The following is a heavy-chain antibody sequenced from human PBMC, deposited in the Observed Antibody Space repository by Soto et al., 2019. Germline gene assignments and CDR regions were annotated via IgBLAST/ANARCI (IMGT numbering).Heavy chain of an antibody. J-gene: IGHJ5*02. V-gene: IGHV1-3*01. CDR1: GYTFTSYA. CDR2: INAGNGNT. Sequence: QVQLVQSGAEVKKPGASVKVSCKASGYTFTSYAMHWVRQAPGQRLEWMGWINAGNGNTKYSQKFQGRVTITRDTSASTAYMELSSLRSEDTAVYYCERDRRYCSGGSCYVGTNWFDPWGQGTLVTVSS. CDR3: ERDRRYCSGGSCYVGTNWFDP. D-gene: IGHD2-15*01.